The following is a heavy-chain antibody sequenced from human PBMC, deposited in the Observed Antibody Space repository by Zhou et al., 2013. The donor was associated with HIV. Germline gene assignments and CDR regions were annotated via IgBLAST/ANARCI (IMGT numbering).Heavy chain of an antibody. Sequence: QVQLVQSGAEVKKPGASVKVSCKASGYTFAGYYMHWVRQARGQGLEWMGYIDPTTGRTNIAQNFQGRVTMTSDTSISTAYMEVRSLRSDDTAVYYCARVVFDRSDYWGQGTLVTVSS. CDR3: ARVVFDRSDY. D-gene: IGHD3-9*01. J-gene: IGHJ4*02. CDR2: IDPTTGRT. CDR1: GYTFAGYY. V-gene: IGHV1-2*02.